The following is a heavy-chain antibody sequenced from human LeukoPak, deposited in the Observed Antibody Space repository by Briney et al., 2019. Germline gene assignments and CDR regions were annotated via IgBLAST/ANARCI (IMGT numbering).Heavy chain of an antibody. D-gene: IGHD1-26*01. V-gene: IGHV3-64*01. CDR2: ISTNGGTT. J-gene: IGHJ4*02. CDR3: AKNSGSTAL. Sequence: GGSLRLSCAASGFSFNNYAMHWVRQAPGKGLEYVSAISTNGGTTYYANAVKGRFTISRDNSKNTLYLQMGSLRDEDTAMYYCAKNSGSTALWGQGTLVTVSS. CDR1: GFSFNNYA.